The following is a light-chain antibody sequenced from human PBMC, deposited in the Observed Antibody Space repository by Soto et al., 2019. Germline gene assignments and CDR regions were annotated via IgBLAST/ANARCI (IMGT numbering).Light chain of an antibody. V-gene: IGLV2-14*01. Sequence: QSALTQPASVSGSPGQSITISCSGTSSDIGGYNYVSWYQQHPGKAPKLVICEVSDRPSGVSHRFSGYKSGNTASRTISGLQAEDEADYYCSSYTSSTTVVFGGGTKVTVL. CDR3: SSYTSSTTVV. CDR2: EVS. CDR1: SSDIGGYNY. J-gene: IGLJ3*02.